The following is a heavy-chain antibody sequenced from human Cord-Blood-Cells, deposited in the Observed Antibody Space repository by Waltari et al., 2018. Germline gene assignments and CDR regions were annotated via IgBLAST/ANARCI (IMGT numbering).Heavy chain of an antibody. CDR2: INHSGST. V-gene: IGHV4-34*01. CDR3: ARGAAPPLAAAGNWFDP. Sequence: QVQLQQWGAGLLKPSETLSLTCAVYGGSFSGYYWSGIRQPPGKGLEWIGEINHSGSTNYNPSLKSRVTISVDTSKNQFSLKLSSVTAADTAVYYCARGAAPPLAAAGNWFDPWGQGTLVTVSS. CDR1: GGSFSGYY. J-gene: IGHJ5*02. D-gene: IGHD6-13*01.